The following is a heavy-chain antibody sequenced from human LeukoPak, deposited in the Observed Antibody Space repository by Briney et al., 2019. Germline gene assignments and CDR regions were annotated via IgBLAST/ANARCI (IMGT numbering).Heavy chain of an antibody. Sequence: SETLSLTCTVSGGSISSYYRSWIRQPPGKGLEWIGYIFYSGSTNYNPSLKSRVTISVDSSKNQFSLKLSSVTAADTAVYYCARYAYCSSTSCYLFDYWGQGTLVTVSS. CDR2: IFYSGST. CDR1: GGSISSYY. CDR3: ARYAYCSSTSCYLFDY. J-gene: IGHJ4*02. V-gene: IGHV4-59*01. D-gene: IGHD2-2*01.